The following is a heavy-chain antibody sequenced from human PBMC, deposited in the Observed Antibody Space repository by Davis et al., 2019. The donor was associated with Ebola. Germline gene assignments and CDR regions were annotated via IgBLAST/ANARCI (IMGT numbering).Heavy chain of an antibody. V-gene: IGHV3-53*01. CDR1: GFTVSSNY. Sequence: GGSLRLSCAASGFTVSSNYMSWVRQAPGKGLEWVSVIYSGGSTYYADSVKGRFTISRDNSKNTLYLQMNSLRAEDTAVYYCARESAKRIAAAPGGGYWGQGTLVTVSS. J-gene: IGHJ4*02. CDR2: IYSGGST. D-gene: IGHD6-13*01. CDR3: ARESAKRIAAAPGGGY.